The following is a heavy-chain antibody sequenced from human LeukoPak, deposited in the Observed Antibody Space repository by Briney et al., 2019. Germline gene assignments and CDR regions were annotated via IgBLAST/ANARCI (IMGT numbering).Heavy chain of an antibody. CDR1: GGSISSYY. Sequence: SETLSLTCTVSGGSISSYYWSWIRQPPGKGLEWIGYIYYSGSTNYNPSLKSRVTISVDTSKNQFSLKLSSVTAADTAVYYCARATFDYNDYWGQGTLVTVSS. J-gene: IGHJ4*02. CDR3: ARATFDYNDY. V-gene: IGHV4-59*01. CDR2: IYYSGST. D-gene: IGHD3-16*01.